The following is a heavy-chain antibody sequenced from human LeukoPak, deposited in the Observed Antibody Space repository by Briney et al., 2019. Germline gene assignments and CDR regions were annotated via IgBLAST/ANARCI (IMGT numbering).Heavy chain of an antibody. CDR3: ARDLGGSYYYYYMDV. D-gene: IGHD1-26*01. Sequence: SETLSLTCAVYGGSFSGYYWSWIRQPPGKGLEWIGEINHSGSTNYNPSLKSRVTMSVDTSKNQFSLKLSSVTAADTAVYYCARDLGGSYYYYYMDVWGKGTTVTVSS. J-gene: IGHJ6*03. CDR1: GGSFSGYY. CDR2: INHSGST. V-gene: IGHV4-34*01.